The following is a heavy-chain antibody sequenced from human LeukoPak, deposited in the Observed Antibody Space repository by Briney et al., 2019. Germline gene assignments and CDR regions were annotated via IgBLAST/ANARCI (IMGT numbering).Heavy chain of an antibody. CDR2: ISSSSSYI. CDR3: ASLLSGYLDLDY. Sequence: GGSLRLSRAASGFTFSSYSMNWVRQAPGKGLEWVSSISSSSSYIYYADSVKGRFTISRDNAKNSLYLQMNSLRAEDTAVYYCASLLSGYLDLDYWGQGTLVTVSS. J-gene: IGHJ4*02. D-gene: IGHD3-22*01. V-gene: IGHV3-21*01. CDR1: GFTFSSYS.